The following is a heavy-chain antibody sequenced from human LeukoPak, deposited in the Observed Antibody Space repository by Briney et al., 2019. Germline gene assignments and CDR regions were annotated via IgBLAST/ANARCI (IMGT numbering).Heavy chain of an antibody. Sequence: ASVKVSCKASGYXFTGYYMHWVRXAPGQGXXXXXWINPNSGGTNYAQKFQGRVTMTRDTSISTAYMELSRLRSDDTAVYYCARQTTANRALGFDYWGQGTLVTVSS. V-gene: IGHV1-2*02. CDR1: GYXFTGYY. D-gene: IGHD5-18*01. J-gene: IGHJ4*02. CDR3: ARQTTANRALGFDY. CDR2: INPNSGGT.